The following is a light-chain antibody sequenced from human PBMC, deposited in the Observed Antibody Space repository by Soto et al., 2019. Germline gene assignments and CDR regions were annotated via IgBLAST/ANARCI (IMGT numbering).Light chain of an antibody. CDR3: QQYKTYPCT. CDR2: DAS. V-gene: IGKV1-5*01. J-gene: IGKJ2*02. Sequence: DIQTTQSPSTLSASIGDRVTITCRASQSISSWLAWYQQKPGRAPKLQIYDASSLESGVPSRFSGSGSGTEFTLTISSLQPDDFATYYCQQYKTYPCTFGQGTRLEIK. CDR1: QSISSW.